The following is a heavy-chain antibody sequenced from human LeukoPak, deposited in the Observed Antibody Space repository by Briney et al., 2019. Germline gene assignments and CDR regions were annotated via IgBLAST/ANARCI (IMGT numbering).Heavy chain of an antibody. V-gene: IGHV4-39*01. Sequence: SETLSLTCTVSGGSISSSSYYWGWIRQPPGKGLEWIGSIYYSGSTYYNPSLKSRVTISVDTSKNQFSLKPSSVTAADTAVYYCARLPVVTPGELDYWGQGTLVTVSS. CDR3: ARLPVVTPGELDY. J-gene: IGHJ4*02. CDR1: GGSISSSSYY. D-gene: IGHD4-23*01. CDR2: IYYSGST.